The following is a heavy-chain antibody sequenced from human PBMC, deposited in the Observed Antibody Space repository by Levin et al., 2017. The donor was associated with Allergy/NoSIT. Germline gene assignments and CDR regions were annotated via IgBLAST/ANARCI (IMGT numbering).Heavy chain of an antibody. J-gene: IGHJ4*02. CDR1: GYIFTNRY. CDR3: AGGLKSYYFEY. V-gene: IGHV1-45*02. CDR2: TRSFHGGS. D-gene: IGHD4-23*01. Sequence: ASVKVSCKSSGYIFTNRYLHWVRQAPGQAVEWMGWTRSFHGGSKYAQRFEDRVTISWDKSLNTLYMEMSGLRSEDTAIYYCAGGLKSYYFEYWGQGTLVTVSS.